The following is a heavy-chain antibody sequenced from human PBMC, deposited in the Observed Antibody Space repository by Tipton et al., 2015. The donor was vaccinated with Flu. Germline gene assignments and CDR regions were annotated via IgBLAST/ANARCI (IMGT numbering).Heavy chain of an antibody. CDR1: GFTFSSYA. J-gene: IGHJ3*02. V-gene: IGHV3-23*01. Sequence: GSLRLSCAASGFTFSSYAMSWVRQAPGKGLEWVSAISGSGGSTYYADSVKGRFTISRDNSKNTLYLQMNSLRAEDTAVYYCAKISQSGLRFLEWLEDIWGQGTMVTVSS. D-gene: IGHD3-3*01. CDR2: ISGSGGST. CDR3: AKISQSGLRFLEWLEDI.